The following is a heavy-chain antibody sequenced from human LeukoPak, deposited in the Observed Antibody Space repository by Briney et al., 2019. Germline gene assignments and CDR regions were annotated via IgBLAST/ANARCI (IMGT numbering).Heavy chain of an antibody. CDR1: GYTFTSYY. J-gene: IGHJ2*01. Sequence: ASVKVSCKASGYTFTSYYMHWVRQAPGQGLEWMGIINPSGGSTSYAQKFQGRVTITRDTSTSTVYMELSSLRSEDTAVYYCARDSLADGYFALWGRGTLVTVSS. V-gene: IGHV1-46*01. CDR3: ARDSLADGYFAL. CDR2: INPSGGST.